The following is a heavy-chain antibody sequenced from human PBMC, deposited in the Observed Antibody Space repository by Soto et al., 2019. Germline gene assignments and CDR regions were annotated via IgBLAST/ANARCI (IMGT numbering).Heavy chain of an antibody. CDR2: IYYSGST. D-gene: IGHD5-18*01. CDR1: GGSISSYY. V-gene: IGHV4-59*01. J-gene: IGHJ6*02. CDR3: ARDRGAAMVPGFYYYGMDV. Sequence: PSETLSLTCTVSGGSISSYYRSWIRQPPGKGLEWIGYIYYSGSTNYNPSLKSRVTISVDTSKNQFSLKLSSVTAADTAVYYCARDRGAAMVPGFYYYGMDVWGQGTTVTV.